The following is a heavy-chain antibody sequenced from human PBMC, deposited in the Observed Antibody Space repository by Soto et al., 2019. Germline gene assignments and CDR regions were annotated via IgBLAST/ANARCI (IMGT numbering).Heavy chain of an antibody. D-gene: IGHD3-9*01. CDR3: ARESHDILTGPPCGWYFAL. V-gene: IGHV4-34*01. CDR2: INDRGSI. J-gene: IGHJ2*01. CDR1: GGSFSGYY. Sequence: QVQLQQWGAGPLRPLETLSLTCGVSGGSFSGYYWAWIRQSPGKGLEWIGEINDRGSINYNPSLKRRVSSSVDTSKNHYSLNLRSVTAADTAVYYCARESHDILTGPPCGWYFALWGRGPLVTVSS.